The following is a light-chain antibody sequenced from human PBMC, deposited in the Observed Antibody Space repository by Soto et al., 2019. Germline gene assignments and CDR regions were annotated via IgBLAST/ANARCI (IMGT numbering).Light chain of an antibody. CDR2: DVS. Sequence: QSALTQPASVSGSPGQSITISCTGTSSDVGGYNYVSWYQQHPGKAPKLMIYDVSNRPSGVSNRFSGSTSGNTASLTISGLQAEDEDDYYCSTYTSSSTYVFGTWTKLTVL. CDR1: SSDVGGYNY. V-gene: IGLV2-14*01. CDR3: STYTSSSTYV. J-gene: IGLJ1*01.